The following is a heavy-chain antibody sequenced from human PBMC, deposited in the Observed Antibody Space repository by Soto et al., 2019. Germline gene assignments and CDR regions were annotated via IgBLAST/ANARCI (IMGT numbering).Heavy chain of an antibody. Sequence: QVQLVQSGAEVQKPGSSVKVSCKASGGTFSSYAISWVRQAPGQGLEWMGGLIPIFGTANYAQKFQGRVTITADESTSTAYMELSSLRSEDTAVYYGARRVGDDILTGYYNLWGQGTLVTVSS. D-gene: IGHD3-9*01. CDR3: ARRVGDDILTGYYNL. CDR1: GGTFSSYA. J-gene: IGHJ5*02. V-gene: IGHV1-69*01. CDR2: LIPIFGTA.